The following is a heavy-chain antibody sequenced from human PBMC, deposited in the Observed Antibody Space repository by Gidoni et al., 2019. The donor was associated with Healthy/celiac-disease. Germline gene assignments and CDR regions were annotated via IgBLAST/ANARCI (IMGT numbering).Heavy chain of an antibody. V-gene: IGHV3-73*02. CDR1: GFPFSGSA. D-gene: IGHD3-10*01. Sequence: EVQLVESGGGLVQPGGSLKLSCAASGFPFSGSAMHWVRQASGKGLEWVGRIRSKANSYATAYAASVKGRFTISRDDSKNTAYLQMNSLKTEDTAVYYCTRDSYYSRGWGQGTLVTVSS. CDR3: TRDSYYSRG. J-gene: IGHJ4*02. CDR2: IRSKANSYAT.